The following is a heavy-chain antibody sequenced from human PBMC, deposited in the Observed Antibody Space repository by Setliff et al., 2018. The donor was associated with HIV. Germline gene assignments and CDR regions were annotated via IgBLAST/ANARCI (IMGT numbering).Heavy chain of an antibody. V-gene: IGHV4-39*01. J-gene: IGHJ4*02. CDR1: GGSISSSSYY. D-gene: IGHD6-6*01. CDR3: ARMESTRPPRGLDY. CDR2: VYYTGST. Sequence: SETLSLTCTVSGGSISSSSYYWGWIRQPTGKGLEWIGTVYYTGSTQYNPSFKSRVTISVDTSKNQFSLKLISVTAADTAVYYCARMESTRPPRGLDYWGQGALVTAPQ.